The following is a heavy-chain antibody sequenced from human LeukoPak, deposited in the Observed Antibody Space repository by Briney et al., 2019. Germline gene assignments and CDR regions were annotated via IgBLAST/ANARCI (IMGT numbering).Heavy chain of an antibody. V-gene: IGHV3-74*01. CDR2: INTDGSNT. D-gene: IGHD1-26*01. CDR1: GFTFSRFW. CDR3: ARDQSIAGPTTADY. J-gene: IGHJ4*02. Sequence: GRSLRLSCAASGFTFSRFWMHWVRQAPGKGLVWVSRINTDGSNTIYADSVKGRFTISRDNAKNTLYLQMNSLRAEDTAVYYCARDQSIAGPTTADYWGQGTLVTVSS.